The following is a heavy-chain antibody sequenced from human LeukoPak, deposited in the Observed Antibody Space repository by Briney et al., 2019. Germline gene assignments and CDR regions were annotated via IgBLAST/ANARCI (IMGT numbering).Heavy chain of an antibody. V-gene: IGHV3-7*01. Sequence: GGSLRLSCAGSGFSFSSHGMNWVRQAPGKGLEWVANINQYVSEKYYVDSVKGRFTISRDNAKNSLYLQMNSLRVEDTAVYYCARDTYGFFDLWGQGILVTVSS. CDR2: INQYVSEK. CDR3: ARDTYGFFDL. CDR1: GFSFSSHG. D-gene: IGHD3-10*01. J-gene: IGHJ4*02.